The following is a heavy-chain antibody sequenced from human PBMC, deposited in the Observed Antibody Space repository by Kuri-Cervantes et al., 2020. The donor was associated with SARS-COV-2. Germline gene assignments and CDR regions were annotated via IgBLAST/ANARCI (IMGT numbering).Heavy chain of an antibody. V-gene: IGHV4-30-4*08. CDR2: IYYSGST. Sequence: LRLSCAASGFTFSNYAMNWIRQPPGKGLEWIGYIYYSGSTYYNPSLKSRVTISVDTSKNQFSLKLSSVTAADTAVYYCARVASRTIFGVVKPDAFDIWGQGTMVTVSS. D-gene: IGHD3-3*01. CDR3: ARVASRTIFGVVKPDAFDI. CDR1: GFTFSNYA. J-gene: IGHJ3*02.